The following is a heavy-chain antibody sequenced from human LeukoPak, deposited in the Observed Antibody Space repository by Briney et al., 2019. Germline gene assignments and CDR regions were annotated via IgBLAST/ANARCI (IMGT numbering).Heavy chain of an antibody. Sequence: GASVKVSCKASGGTFSSYAISWVRQAPGQGLEWMGGIIPIFGTANYAQKFQGRVTITADESASTAYMELSSLRSEDTAVYYCARTTIFGVVILAFDPWGQGTLVTVSS. D-gene: IGHD3-3*01. V-gene: IGHV1-69*13. CDR3: ARTTIFGVVILAFDP. CDR2: IIPIFGTA. CDR1: GGTFSSYA. J-gene: IGHJ5*02.